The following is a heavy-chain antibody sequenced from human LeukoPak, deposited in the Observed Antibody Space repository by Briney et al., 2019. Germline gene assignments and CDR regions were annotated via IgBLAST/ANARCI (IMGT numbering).Heavy chain of an antibody. CDR2: ILYDGSNK. CDR3: ARDPRGNVYYYYYMDV. CDR1: GFTFSSYA. V-gene: IGHV3-30-3*01. J-gene: IGHJ6*03. D-gene: IGHD4-23*01. Sequence: GGSLRLSCAASGFTFSSYAMHWVRQAPGKGLEWVAAILYDGSNKHYADSVKGRFSIFRDNSKNTLYLQMNSLRGEDTAVYYCARDPRGNVYYYYYMDVWGKGTTVTVSS.